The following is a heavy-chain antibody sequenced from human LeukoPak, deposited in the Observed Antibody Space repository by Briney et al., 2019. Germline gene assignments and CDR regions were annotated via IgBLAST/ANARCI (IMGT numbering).Heavy chain of an antibody. V-gene: IGHV3-11*01. CDR3: ARVRLPTRYYYDSSGYYFDY. D-gene: IGHD3-22*01. Sequence: GGSLRLSCAASGFTFSDYYMSWIHQAPGKGLEWVSYISSSGSTIYYADSVKGRFTISRDNAMNSLYLQMNSLRAEDTAVYYCARVRLPTRYYYDSSGYYFDYWGQGTLVTVSS. CDR2: ISSSGSTI. J-gene: IGHJ4*02. CDR1: GFTFSDYY.